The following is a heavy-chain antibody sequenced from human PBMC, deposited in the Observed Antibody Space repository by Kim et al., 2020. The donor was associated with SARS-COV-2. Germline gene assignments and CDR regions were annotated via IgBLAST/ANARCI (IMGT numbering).Heavy chain of an antibody. Sequence: SVKGRFTISRDNSKNTLYLQMNSLRAEDTAVYYCAKRRPLEYYGSGRVDYWGQGTLVTVSS. CDR3: AKRRPLEYYGSGRVDY. J-gene: IGHJ4*02. V-gene: IGHV3-23*01. D-gene: IGHD3-10*01.